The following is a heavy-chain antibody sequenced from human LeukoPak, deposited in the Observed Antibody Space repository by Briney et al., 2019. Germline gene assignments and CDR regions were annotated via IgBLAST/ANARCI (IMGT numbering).Heavy chain of an antibody. CDR2: IRSSSSYI. D-gene: IGHD2-8*01. V-gene: IGHV3-21*01. CDR1: GFTFSSYS. Sequence: GGSLRLSCAASGFTFSSYSMNWVRQAPGKGLEWVSSIRSSSSYIYYADSVKGRFTISRDDAKNSLYLQMNSLRAEDTAVYYCARSGYCTNGVCRLAFDIWGQGTMVTVSS. J-gene: IGHJ3*02. CDR3: ARSGYCTNGVCRLAFDI.